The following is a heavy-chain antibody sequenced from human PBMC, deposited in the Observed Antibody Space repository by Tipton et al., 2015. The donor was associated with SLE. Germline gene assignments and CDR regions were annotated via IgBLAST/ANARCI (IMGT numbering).Heavy chain of an antibody. Sequence: TLSLTCTVSGGSISDYYWNWIRQPPGKGLEWTGTIHHSGITYYNPSLKSRVTTSVDTSKDQFSLKLRSVTAADTAGYYCAREYSGYDYRTFDHWGQGTLVTVSS. D-gene: IGHD5-12*01. CDR1: GGSISDYY. J-gene: IGHJ4*02. CDR2: IHHSGIT. CDR3: AREYSGYDYRTFDH. V-gene: IGHV4-59*12.